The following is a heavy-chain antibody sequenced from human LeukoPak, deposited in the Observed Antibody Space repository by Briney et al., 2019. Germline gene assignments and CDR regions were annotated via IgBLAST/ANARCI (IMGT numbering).Heavy chain of an antibody. D-gene: IGHD6-19*01. J-gene: IGHJ2*01. CDR3: AREVYRSGWYKGHFDL. CDR1: DGSIINNNHY. Sequence: PSETLSLTCTVSDGSIINNNHYWGWTRQPPGKGLEWFGSVYYTGNTYYNPSLKSRVTISVDTSKNQFSLKLSSVTAADTAVYYCAREVYRSGWYKGHFDLWGRGTLVTVSS. CDR2: VYYTGNT. V-gene: IGHV4-39*02.